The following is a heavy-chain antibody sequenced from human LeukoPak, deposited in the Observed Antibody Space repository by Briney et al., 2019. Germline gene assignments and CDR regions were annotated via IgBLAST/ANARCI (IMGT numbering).Heavy chain of an antibody. D-gene: IGHD4-23*01. V-gene: IGHV4-4*07. J-gene: IGHJ4*02. CDR1: GGSINSYY. CDR2: IYSSGST. Sequence: PSEALSLTCTVSGGSINSYYWSWIRQPAGKGLEWIGRIYSSGSTNYNPSLKSRVSMSVDTSKNQFSLKLTSVTAADTAVYYCARGGKATVVTMWGQGILVTVSS. CDR3: ARGGKATVVTM.